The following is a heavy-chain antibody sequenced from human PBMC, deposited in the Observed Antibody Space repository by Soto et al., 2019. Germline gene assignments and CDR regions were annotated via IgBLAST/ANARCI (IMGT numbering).Heavy chain of an antibody. V-gene: IGHV3-9*01. Sequence: ESGGGLVQPGRSLRLSCAASGFTFGDYGMHWVRQVSGKGPEWVSGINWNGGNIGYADSVKGRFTIDRDNAKSSLYLQMDSLRVEDTALYYCAKDMAGTTGAFDMWGQGTMVTVSS. D-gene: IGHD1-1*01. CDR1: GFTFGDYG. J-gene: IGHJ3*02. CDR2: INWNGGNI. CDR3: AKDMAGTTGAFDM.